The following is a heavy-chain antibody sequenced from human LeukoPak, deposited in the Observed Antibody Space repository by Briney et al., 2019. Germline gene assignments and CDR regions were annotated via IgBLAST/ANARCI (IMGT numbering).Heavy chain of an antibody. Sequence: GGSLRLSCAASGFTFSISVMHWVRQAPGKGLEWVTLISFDGSNKYYADSVKGRFTISRDNSKDRLYLQMNGLRPDDTAVYYCARGIYYDILTGPPDYWGQGTLVTVSS. CDR1: GFTFSISV. CDR2: ISFDGSNK. J-gene: IGHJ4*02. D-gene: IGHD3-9*01. CDR3: ARGIYYDILTGPPDY. V-gene: IGHV3-30*04.